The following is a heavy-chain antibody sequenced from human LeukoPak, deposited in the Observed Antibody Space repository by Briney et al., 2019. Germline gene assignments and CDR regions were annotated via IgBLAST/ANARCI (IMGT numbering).Heavy chain of an antibody. V-gene: IGHV4-38-2*01. Sequence: SETLSLTCGVSGYSISSGYYWGWIRQPPGKGLEWIGSIYHSGRTYYNPSLKSRVTISVDTSKNQFSLKLTSVTAADKAVYYCATEVGQWLVRTWGQGTLVTVSS. J-gene: IGHJ4*02. D-gene: IGHD6-19*01. CDR3: ATEVGQWLVRT. CDR2: IYHSGRT. CDR1: GYSISSGYY.